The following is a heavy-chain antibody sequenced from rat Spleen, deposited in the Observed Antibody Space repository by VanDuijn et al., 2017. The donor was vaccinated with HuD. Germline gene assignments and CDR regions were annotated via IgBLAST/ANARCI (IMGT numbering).Heavy chain of an antibody. CDR3: ARRVYNNHYFDY. CDR1: GFTFSNYY. Sequence: EVQLVESGGGLVQPGRSMKLPCAALGFTFSNYYMAWVRQAPTKALEWLASISTGGGNTYYRDSVKGRFTISRDNAKSTLFLQMDSLRSEDTATYYCARRVYNNHYFDYWGQGVMVTVSS. V-gene: IGHV5-25*01. CDR2: ISTGGGNT. J-gene: IGHJ2*01. D-gene: IGHD1-10*01.